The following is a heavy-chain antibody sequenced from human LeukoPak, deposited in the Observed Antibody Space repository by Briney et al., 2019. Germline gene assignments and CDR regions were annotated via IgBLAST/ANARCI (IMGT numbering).Heavy chain of an antibody. CDR3: ARTKGRIAVAGTNFDY. CDR2: XXPNSGGT. D-gene: IGHD6-19*01. V-gene: IGHV1-2*02. J-gene: IGHJ4*02. Sequence: KXXCKASXXXXXXXYXXWVXXXPXQGXEXXXXXXPNSGGTNYAQKFQGRVTMTRDTSISTAYMELSRLRSDDTAVYYCARTKGRIAVAGTNFDYWGQGTLVTVSS. CDR1: XXXXXXXY.